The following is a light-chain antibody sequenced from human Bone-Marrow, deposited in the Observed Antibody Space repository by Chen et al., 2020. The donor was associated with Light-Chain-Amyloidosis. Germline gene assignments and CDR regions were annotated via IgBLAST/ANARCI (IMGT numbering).Light chain of an antibody. V-gene: IGLV3-25*03. CDR2: RDT. Sequence: SYELPQPPSLSVSPGLTLRITCSGDDLPTKYAYWYQQKPGQAPVLVIHRDTERPSGISERFSGSSSGTTATLTISGVQAEDEADYHCQSADSSGTYEVIFGGGTKLTVL. CDR3: QSADSSGTYEVI. CDR1: DLPTKY. J-gene: IGLJ2*01.